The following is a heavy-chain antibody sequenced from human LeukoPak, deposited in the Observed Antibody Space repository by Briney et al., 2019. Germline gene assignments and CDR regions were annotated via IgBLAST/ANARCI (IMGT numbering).Heavy chain of an antibody. CDR2: IYYSGST. V-gene: IGHV4-30-4*08. CDR3: ARDWDYYDSSGDA. Sequence: PAETLSLTCTVSGGSVTSGSYYWSWIRQPPGKGLEWIGYIYYSGSTYYNPSLKSRVTISVDTSKNQFSLKLSSVTAADTAVYYCARDWDYYDSSGDAWGQGTLLTVPS. D-gene: IGHD3-22*01. CDR1: GGSVTSGSYY. J-gene: IGHJ1*01.